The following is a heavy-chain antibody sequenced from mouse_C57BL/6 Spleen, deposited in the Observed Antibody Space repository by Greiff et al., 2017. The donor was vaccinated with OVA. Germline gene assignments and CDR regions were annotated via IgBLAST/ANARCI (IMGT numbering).Heavy chain of an antibody. CDR3: TSTTVVATPFAY. J-gene: IGHJ3*01. V-gene: IGHV1-15*01. CDR1: GYTFTDYE. CDR2: IDPETGGT. D-gene: IGHD1-1*01. Sequence: QVQLQQSGAELVRPGASVTLSCKASGYTFTDYEMHWVKQTPVHGLEWIGAIDPETGGTAYNQKFKGKAILTADKSSSTAYMELRSLTSEDSAVYYCTSTTVVATPFAYWGQGTLVTVSA.